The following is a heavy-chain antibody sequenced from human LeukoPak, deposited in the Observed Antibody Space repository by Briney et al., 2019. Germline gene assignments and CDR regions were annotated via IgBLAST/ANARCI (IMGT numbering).Heavy chain of an antibody. V-gene: IGHV3-7*01. J-gene: IGHJ6*03. CDR3: ARDPYSGNYGNYYYYYMDV. CDR1: GFTFSSYW. Sequence: GGSLRLSCAASGFTFSSYWMSWVRQAPGKGLEWVANIKQDGSEKYYVDSVKGRFTISRDNAKDSLYLQMNSLGPEDTAVYYCARDPYSGNYGNYYYYYMDVWGKGTTVTISS. D-gene: IGHD1-26*01. CDR2: IKQDGSEK.